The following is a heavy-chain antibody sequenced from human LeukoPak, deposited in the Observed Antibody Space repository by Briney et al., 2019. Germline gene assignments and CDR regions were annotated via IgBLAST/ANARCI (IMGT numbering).Heavy chain of an antibody. CDR1: GFTFSSYA. CDR2: ISYDGSNK. CDR3: ARGHPHGWELYLDY. D-gene: IGHD4-23*01. Sequence: GGSLRLSCAASGFTFSSYAMHWVRQAPGKGLEWVAVISYDGSNKYYAGSVKGRFTVSRDSSKNTLYLQMNSLRVEDTAVYYCARGHPHGWELYLDYWGQGTLVTVSS. V-gene: IGHV3-30-3*01. J-gene: IGHJ4*02.